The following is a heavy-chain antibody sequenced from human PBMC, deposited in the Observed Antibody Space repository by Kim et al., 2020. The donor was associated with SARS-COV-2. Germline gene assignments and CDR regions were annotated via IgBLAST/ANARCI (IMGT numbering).Heavy chain of an antibody. Sequence: PPPKHRVTISVDTSKNQYSLKLSSVTAADAAVYYCARATTTIFGVVSEFDYWGQGTLVTVSS. D-gene: IGHD3-3*01. CDR3: ARATTTIFGVVSEFDY. J-gene: IGHJ4*02. V-gene: IGHV4-31*02.